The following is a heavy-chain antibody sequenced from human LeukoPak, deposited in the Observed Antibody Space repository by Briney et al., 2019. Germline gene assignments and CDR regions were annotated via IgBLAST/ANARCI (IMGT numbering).Heavy chain of an antibody. V-gene: IGHV5-51*01. J-gene: IGHJ4*02. CDR3: AREPNINVDGVDY. D-gene: IGHD2/OR15-2a*01. Sequence: GESLKISCKGSGYSFTSYWIGWVRQMPGKGLEWMGIIYPGDSDTRYSPSFQGQVSISADKSISTAYLQWSSLKASDTAMYYCAREPNINVDGVDYWGQGTLVTVSS. CDR2: IYPGDSDT. CDR1: GYSFTSYW.